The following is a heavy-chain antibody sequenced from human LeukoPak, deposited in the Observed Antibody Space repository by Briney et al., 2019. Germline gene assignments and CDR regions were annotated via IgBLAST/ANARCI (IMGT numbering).Heavy chain of an antibody. CDR1: GYIFNIYG. V-gene: IGHV1-18*01. J-gene: IGHJ4*02. Sequence: GASVKVSCKASGYIFNIYGINWVRQAPGQRLEWMGWISGYNGNTKYAQKFQGRVTMTTDTSTSTAYMELRSLRSDDTAVFYCARGDYGGSADYWGQGTLVTVSS. D-gene: IGHD4-23*01. CDR2: ISGYNGNT. CDR3: ARGDYGGSADY.